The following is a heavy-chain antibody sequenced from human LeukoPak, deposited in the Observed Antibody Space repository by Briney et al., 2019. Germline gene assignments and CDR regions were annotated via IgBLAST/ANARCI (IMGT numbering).Heavy chain of an antibody. CDR2: INHSGST. CDR1: GGSFSGYY. D-gene: IGHD2-15*01. CDR3: ARGGWSLDY. J-gene: IGHJ4*02. V-gene: IGHV4-34*01. Sequence: SETLSLTCAVYGGSFSGYYWSWIRQPPGKGLEWIGEINHSGSTNYNPSLKSRVTISVDTSKNQFSLKLSSVTAADTAVYYCARGGWSLDYWGQGTLVTVSS.